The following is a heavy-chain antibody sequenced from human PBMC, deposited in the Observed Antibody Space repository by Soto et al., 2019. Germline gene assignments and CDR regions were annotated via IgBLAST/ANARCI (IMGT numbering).Heavy chain of an antibody. Sequence: PGGSLRLSCAAAGITFSSYGMSWVRQAPGKGLEYVSAISDDGGTTYYADSVKGRFTISRDNSKKSLYRQMSSLRAEDTAVYYCVKPPAYYIDSTTYYSLGGQGSLVTVCS. J-gene: IGHJ4*02. D-gene: IGHD3-22*01. CDR3: VKPPAYYIDSTTYYSL. V-gene: IGHV3-64D*06. CDR1: GITFSSYG. CDR2: ISDDGGTT.